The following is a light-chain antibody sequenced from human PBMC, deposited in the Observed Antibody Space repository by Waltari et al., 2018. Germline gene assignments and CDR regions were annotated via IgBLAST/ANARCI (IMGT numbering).Light chain of an antibody. Sequence: QAVLTQPASLSASPGAAVSLTCTLRSGINVAYYRIYWYQQNPGSPPQYLLRYNSDSDKQQGSGVPSRFSGSKDVSANAGVLVISGLQSEDEADYYCLVWYSGAWVFGGGTKLTVL. J-gene: IGLJ3*02. CDR2: YNSDSDK. CDR3: LVWYSGAWV. V-gene: IGLV5-45*01. CDR1: SGINVAYYR.